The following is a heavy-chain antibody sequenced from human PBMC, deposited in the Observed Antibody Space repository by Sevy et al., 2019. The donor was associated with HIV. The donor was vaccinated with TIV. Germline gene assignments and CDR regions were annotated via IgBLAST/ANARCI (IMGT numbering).Heavy chain of an antibody. J-gene: IGHJ3*02. CDR3: AKPGVATTFGDAFDI. V-gene: IGHV3-23*01. D-gene: IGHD1-26*01. Sequence: GGSLRLSCAASGFTFSSYAMSWVRQAPGKGLEWVSAISGSGGSTYYADSVKGRFTISRDNSKNTLYLQMNSLRAEDTAVYYRAKPGVATTFGDAFDIWGQGTMVTVSS. CDR2: ISGSGGST. CDR1: GFTFSSYA.